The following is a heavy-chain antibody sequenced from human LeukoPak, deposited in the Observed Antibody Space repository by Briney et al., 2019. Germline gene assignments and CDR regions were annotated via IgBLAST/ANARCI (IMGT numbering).Heavy chain of an antibody. CDR1: GFTFSSYA. CDR2: ISGSGGST. D-gene: IGHD6-19*01. J-gene: IGHJ3*02. Sequence: WGSLRLSCAASGFTFSSYAMSWVRQAPGKGLEWVSAISGSGGSTYYADSVKGRFTISRDNSKNTLYPQLNSLRAEDTAVYYCAKDRSSGWYDAFDIWGQGTMVTVSS. V-gene: IGHV3-23*01. CDR3: AKDRSSGWYDAFDI.